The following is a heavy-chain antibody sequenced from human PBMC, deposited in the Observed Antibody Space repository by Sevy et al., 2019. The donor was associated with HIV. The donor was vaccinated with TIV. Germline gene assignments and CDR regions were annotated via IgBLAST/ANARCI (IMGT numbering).Heavy chain of an antibody. CDR1: GFTFSDSY. V-gene: IGHV3-11*01. CDR3: ARKGYSQGLFYFFEY. D-gene: IGHD5-18*01. J-gene: IGHJ4*02. Sequence: VGSLRLSCAASGFTFSDSYMSWIRQAPGKGLEWVSYISGSGRIIYYADSVKGRFTISRDNAKNSLYLQINSLRADDTAVYYCARKGYSQGLFYFFEYWGQGTLVTVSS. CDR2: ISGSGRII.